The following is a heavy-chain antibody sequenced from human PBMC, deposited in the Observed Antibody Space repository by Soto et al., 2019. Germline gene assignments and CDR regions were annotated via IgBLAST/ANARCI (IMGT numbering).Heavy chain of an antibody. V-gene: IGHV1-18*01. CDR1: CYTFPSYH. CDR2: ISAYNTNT. CDR3: ASDTPPTDY. J-gene: IGHJ4*02. Sequence: QVQLVQSGAEVKKPGASVKVSCKTSCYTFPSYHISWVRQAPGQGLEWMGWISAYNTNTHYAQKVQGRVTMTTDTLTSTTYMEMRRLRSDDTSVYYCASDTPPTDYWGQGTLVTVSS.